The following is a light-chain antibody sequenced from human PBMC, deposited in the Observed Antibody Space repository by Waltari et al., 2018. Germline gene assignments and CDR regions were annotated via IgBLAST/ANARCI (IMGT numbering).Light chain of an antibody. CDR2: GAA. CDR1: QSVSSN. V-gene: IGKV3-15*01. J-gene: IGKJ2*01. Sequence: EIVMTQSPATLSVSTGERVTLSCRASQSVSSNLAWYQQKRGQAPRLLIYGAATRVTGIPARFSGSGSGTEFTLTISSLQSEDFAVYFCQQYDSWLLYTFGQGTNLEIK. CDR3: QQYDSWLLYT.